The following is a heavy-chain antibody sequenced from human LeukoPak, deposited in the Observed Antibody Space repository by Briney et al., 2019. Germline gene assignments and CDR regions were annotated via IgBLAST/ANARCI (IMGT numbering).Heavy chain of an antibody. Sequence: GGSLRLSCAASGFTFSSYGMHWVRQAPGKGLEWVAVIWYDGSNKYYADSVKGRFTISRDNSKNTLYPQMNSLRAEDTAVYYCARVRRGNWFDPWGQGTLVTVSS. CDR3: ARVRRGNWFDP. CDR1: GFTFSSYG. CDR2: IWYDGSNK. D-gene: IGHD3-10*01. V-gene: IGHV3-33*01. J-gene: IGHJ5*02.